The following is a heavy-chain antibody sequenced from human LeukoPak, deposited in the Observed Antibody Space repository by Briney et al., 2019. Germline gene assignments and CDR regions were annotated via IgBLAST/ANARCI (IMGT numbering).Heavy chain of an antibody. Sequence: RASVKVSCKASGYTFTSYGISGVRQAPGQGLEWMGWISAYNGNTNYAQKLQGRVTMTTDTSTSTAYMELRSLRSDDTAVYYCAREGYCSSTSCRRGGDYWGQGTLVTVSS. J-gene: IGHJ4*02. CDR3: AREGYCSSTSCRRGGDY. CDR2: ISAYNGNT. V-gene: IGHV1-18*01. D-gene: IGHD2-2*01. CDR1: GYTFTSYG.